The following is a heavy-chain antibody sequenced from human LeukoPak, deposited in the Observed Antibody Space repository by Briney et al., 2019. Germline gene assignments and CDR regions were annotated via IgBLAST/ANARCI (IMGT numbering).Heavy chain of an antibody. CDR2: IYYSGST. J-gene: IGHJ3*02. V-gene: IGHV4-59*08. CDR3: ARLRDGGNDAFDI. CDR1: GGSISSYY. Sequence: SETLSLTCTVSGGSISSYYWSWIRQPPGKGLEWIGYIYYSGSTNYNPSLKSRVTISVDTSKNQFSLKLSSVTAADTAVYYCARLRDGGNDAFDIWGQGTMVTVSS. D-gene: IGHD4-23*01.